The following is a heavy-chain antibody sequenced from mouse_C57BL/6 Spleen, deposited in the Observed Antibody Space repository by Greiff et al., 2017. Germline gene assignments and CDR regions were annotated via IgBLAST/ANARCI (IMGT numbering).Heavy chain of an antibody. CDR2: IYPGDGDT. V-gene: IGHV1-82*01. D-gene: IGHD1-1*01. CDR3: ASPVYGSSSYFDY. Sequence: VQLQQSGPELVKPGASVKISCKASGYAFSSSWMNWVKQRPGKGLEWIGRIYPGDGDTNYNGKFKGKATLTADKSSSTAYMQLSSLTSEDSAVYFCASPVYGSSSYFDYWGQGTTLTVSS. J-gene: IGHJ2*01. CDR1: GYAFSSSW.